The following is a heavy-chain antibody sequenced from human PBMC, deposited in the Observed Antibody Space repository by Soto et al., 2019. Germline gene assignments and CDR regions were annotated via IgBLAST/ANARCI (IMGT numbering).Heavy chain of an antibody. V-gene: IGHV2-5*02. J-gene: IGHJ4*02. CDR2: IYWDDDK. Sequence: QITLKESGPTLVKPTQTLTLTCTFSGLSLSTSGVGVGWIRQPPGKALEWLALIYWDDDKRYSPSLKSRLTITQDTSKSQVVLTTTNMDPVDTATCYCAHKDSSGWDFDYWGQGTLGTLSS. CDR3: AHKDSSGWDFDY. CDR1: GLSLSTSGVG. D-gene: IGHD6-19*01.